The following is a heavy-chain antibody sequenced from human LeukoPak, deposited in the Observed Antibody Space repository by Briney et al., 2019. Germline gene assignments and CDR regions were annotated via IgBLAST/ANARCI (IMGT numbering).Heavy chain of an antibody. J-gene: IGHJ3*02. V-gene: IGHV3-23*01. CDR1: GFTFSSYA. CDR3: ARDSDSSGYAFDI. Sequence: GGSLRLSCAASGFTFSSYAMSWVRQAPGKGLEWVSAISGSGGSTYYADSVKGRFTISRDNSKNTLYLQMNSLRAEDTAVYYCARDSDSSGYAFDIWGQGTMVTVSS. CDR2: ISGSGGST. D-gene: IGHD3-22*01.